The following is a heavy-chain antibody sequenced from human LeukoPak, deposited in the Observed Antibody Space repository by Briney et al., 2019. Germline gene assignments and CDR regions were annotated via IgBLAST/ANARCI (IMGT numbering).Heavy chain of an antibody. CDR3: ATDFPVDPSGRAY. D-gene: IGHD5-12*01. J-gene: IGHJ4*02. CDR2: FDPEDGET. CDR1: GYTFTSYY. Sequence: ASVKVSCKASGYTFTSYYMHWMRQAPGQGLEWMGGFDPEDGETIYAQKFQGRVTMTEDTSTDTAYMELSSLRSEDTAVYYCATDFPVDPSGRAYWGQGTLVTVSS. V-gene: IGHV1-24*01.